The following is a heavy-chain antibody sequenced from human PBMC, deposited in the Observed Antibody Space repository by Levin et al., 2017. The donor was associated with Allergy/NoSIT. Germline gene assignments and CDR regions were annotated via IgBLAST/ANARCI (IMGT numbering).Heavy chain of an antibody. D-gene: IGHD5-24*01. J-gene: IGHJ4*02. Sequence: PSETLSLTCAVSGGSISSGGYSWSWIRQPPGKGLEWIGYIYHSGSTYYNPSLKSRVTISVDRSKNQFSLKLSSVTAADTAVYYCARAGDEGWDYFDYWGQGTLVTVSS. CDR3: ARAGDEGWDYFDY. CDR1: GGSISSGGYS. CDR2: IYHSGST. V-gene: IGHV4-30-2*01.